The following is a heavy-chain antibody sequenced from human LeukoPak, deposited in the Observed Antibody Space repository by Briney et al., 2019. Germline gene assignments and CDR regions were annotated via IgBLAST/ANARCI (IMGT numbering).Heavy chain of an antibody. Sequence: SVKVSCKASGFTFTSSAMQWVRQARGQRLERIGWIVVGSGNTNYAQKFQERVTITRDMSTSTAYMELSSLRSEDTAVYYCAAVSIAAEYYFDYWGQGTLVTVSS. J-gene: IGHJ4*02. D-gene: IGHD6-6*01. CDR3: AAVSIAAEYYFDY. CDR1: GFTFTSSA. CDR2: IVVGSGNT. V-gene: IGHV1-58*02.